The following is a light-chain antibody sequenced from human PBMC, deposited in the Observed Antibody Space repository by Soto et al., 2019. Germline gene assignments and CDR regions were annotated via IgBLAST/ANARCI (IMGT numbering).Light chain of an antibody. CDR1: QGISSF. CDR3: KQSYSTPQIT. J-gene: IGKJ3*01. CDR2: AAS. Sequence: LMTQSPSSLSSSPGETVTITCRASQGISSFLNWYQQKTGKAPKRLIYAASNMSTGVSSRISGSGSGTDFTVTISRLQPEDFAMYYCKQSYSTPQITFGPGTKVDMK. V-gene: IGKV1-39*01.